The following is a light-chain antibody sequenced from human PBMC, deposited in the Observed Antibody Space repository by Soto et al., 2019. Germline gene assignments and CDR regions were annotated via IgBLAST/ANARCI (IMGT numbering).Light chain of an antibody. CDR1: QSVSYK. J-gene: IGKJ2*01. Sequence: EIVMTQSPATLSVSPGERATLSCRASQSVSYKLAWYQQRPGQAPSLLIYGASTRATGIPARFSGSGSGTEFTLTISSLQSEDFAVYYCQQYNNWPPYTFGQGTKLEIK. CDR3: QQYNNWPPYT. CDR2: GAS. V-gene: IGKV3-15*01.